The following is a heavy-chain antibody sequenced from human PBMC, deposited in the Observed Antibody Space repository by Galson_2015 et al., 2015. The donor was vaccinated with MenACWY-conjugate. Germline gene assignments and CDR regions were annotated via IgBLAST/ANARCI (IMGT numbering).Heavy chain of an antibody. D-gene: IGHD6-13*01. CDR3: ARWGPAGTSDY. J-gene: IGHJ4*02. V-gene: IGHV6-1*01. Sequence: CAISGDSVSSKSVAWNWIRQSPPRGLEWLGRTYYRSKWFNDYAMSVKSRITISPDTSKNQFSLQLNSMTPEDTAVYYCARWGPAGTSDYWGQGTLVTVSS. CDR1: GDSVSSKSVA. CDR2: TYYRSKWFN.